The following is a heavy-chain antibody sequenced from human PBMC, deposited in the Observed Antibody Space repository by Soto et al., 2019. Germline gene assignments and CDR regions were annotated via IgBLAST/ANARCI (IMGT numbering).Heavy chain of an antibody. D-gene: IGHD2-2*01. CDR3: ARGYCSSTGCRRSYFYYYGMDV. V-gene: IGHV1-69*12. CDR2: IIPIFGTA. CDR1: GGTFSSYA. Sequence: QVQLVQSGAEVKKPGSSVKVSCKASGGTFSSYAISWVRQAPGQGLEWMGGIIPIFGTANYAQKFQGRVRITADESTSTAYMELSSLRAEDTAVYYCARGYCSSTGCRRSYFYYYGMDVWGQGTTVTVSS. J-gene: IGHJ6*02.